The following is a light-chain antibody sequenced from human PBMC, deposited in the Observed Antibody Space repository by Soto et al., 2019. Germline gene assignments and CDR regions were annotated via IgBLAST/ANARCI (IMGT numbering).Light chain of an antibody. Sequence: DIEMTQSPSSLSASVGGRVTMTCQASHGIGDSLNWYQQKPGKAPRLLIYDASTLETGVPSRFSGGGSGTDGTFTISSLQAEDFATYYCQKYDYLPLNVGGGNTVDIK. CDR3: QKYDYLPLN. CDR2: DAS. J-gene: IGKJ4*01. V-gene: IGKV1-33*01. CDR1: HGIGDS.